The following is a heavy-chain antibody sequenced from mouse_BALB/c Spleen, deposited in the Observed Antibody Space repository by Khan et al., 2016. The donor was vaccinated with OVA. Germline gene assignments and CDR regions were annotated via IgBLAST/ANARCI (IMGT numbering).Heavy chain of an antibody. J-gene: IGHJ4*01. CDR2: INPDSSTI. D-gene: IGHD2-4*01. Sequence: EVKLLESGGGLVQPGGSLKLSCAASGFDFSRYWMSWVRQAPGKGLEWIGEINPDSSTIKYTPSLKDKFIISRDNAKNTLYLQMSKVRSEDTALYYCARGGLRRAMDYWGQGTSVTVSS. V-gene: IGHV4-1*02. CDR1: GFDFSRYW. CDR3: ARGGLRRAMDY.